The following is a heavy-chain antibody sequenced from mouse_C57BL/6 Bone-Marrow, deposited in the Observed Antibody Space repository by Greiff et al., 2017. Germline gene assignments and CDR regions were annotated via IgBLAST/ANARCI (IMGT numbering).Heavy chain of an antibody. D-gene: IGHD2-4*01. CDR1: GYTFTSYW. V-gene: IGHV1-69*01. J-gene: IGHJ4*01. Sequence: VQLQQPGAELVMPGASVKLSCKASGYTFTSYWMHWVKQRPGQGLEWIGEIDPSDSYTNYNQKFKGKSTLTVDKSSSTAYMQLSSLTSEDAAVYYCARRYYDYAGYAMDYWGQGTSVTVSS. CDR2: IDPSDSYT. CDR3: ARRYYDYAGYAMDY.